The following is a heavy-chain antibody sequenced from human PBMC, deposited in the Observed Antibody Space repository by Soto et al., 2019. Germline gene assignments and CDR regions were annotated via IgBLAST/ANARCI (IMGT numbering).Heavy chain of an antibody. J-gene: IGHJ4*02. D-gene: IGHD1-1*01. CDR2: ISYDGKTQ. CDR1: GFTFSDYA. Sequence: GGSLRLSCAASGFTFSDYAMHWVRQAPGRGLEWVAVISYDGKTQHYGDPVKGRFTISRDNSKDTVYLQMNSLRVEDTAIYSCAKGKGNWHGLYYFDYWGQGTLVTVSS. CDR3: AKGKGNWHGLYYFDY. V-gene: IGHV3-30*18.